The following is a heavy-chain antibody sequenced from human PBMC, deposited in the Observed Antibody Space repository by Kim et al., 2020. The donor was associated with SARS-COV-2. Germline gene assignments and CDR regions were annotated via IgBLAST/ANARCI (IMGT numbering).Heavy chain of an antibody. CDR3: ARANYDILTGLVRWFDP. Sequence: GESLKISCKGSGYSFTSYWIGWVRQMPGKGLEWMGIIYPGDSDTRYSPSFQGQVTISADKSISTAYLQWSSLKASDTAMYYCARANYDILTGLVRWFDPWGQGTLVTVSS. V-gene: IGHV5-51*01. CDR2: IYPGDSDT. CDR1: GYSFTSYW. J-gene: IGHJ5*02. D-gene: IGHD3-9*01.